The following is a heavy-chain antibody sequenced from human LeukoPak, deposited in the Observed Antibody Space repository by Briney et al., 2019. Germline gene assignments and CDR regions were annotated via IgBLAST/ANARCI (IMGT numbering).Heavy chain of an antibody. Sequence: GGSLRLSCAASGFTFSSYSMNWVRQAPGKGLEWVANIKQDGSEKYYVDSVKGRFTISRDNAKNSLYLQMNSLRAEDTALYYCARQETGYSSSWWELFDYWGRGTLVTVSS. CDR2: IKQDGSEK. V-gene: IGHV3-7*03. CDR3: ARQETGYSSSWWELFDY. D-gene: IGHD6-13*01. J-gene: IGHJ4*02. CDR1: GFTFSSYS.